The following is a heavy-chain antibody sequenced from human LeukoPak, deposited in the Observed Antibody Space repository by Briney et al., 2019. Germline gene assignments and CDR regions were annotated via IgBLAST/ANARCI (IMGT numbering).Heavy chain of an antibody. CDR2: ISGSDGYT. J-gene: IGHJ4*02. V-gene: IGHV3-23*01. Sequence: GGSLRLSCAASGFTFSTLAMHWVRQAPGKGLDWVSAISGSDGYTYYADSVKGRFTISRDNSKNTLYLQMNSLRAEDTAVYYCAKGGGWLYYFDYWGQGTRATVSS. CDR3: AKGGGWLYYFDY. D-gene: IGHD6-19*01. CDR1: GFTFSTLA.